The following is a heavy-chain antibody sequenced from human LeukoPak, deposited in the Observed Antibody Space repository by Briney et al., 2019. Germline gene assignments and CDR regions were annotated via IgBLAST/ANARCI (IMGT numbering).Heavy chain of an antibody. D-gene: IGHD3-10*01. CDR2: IDPSDSYT. V-gene: IGHV5-10-1*01. Sequence: GESLKISCKGSGYSFTSYWISWVRQMPGKGLEWMGRIDPSDSYTNYSPSFQGHVTISADKSISTAYLQWSSLKASDTAMYYCARHLLQSGSGSYSPFDYWGQGTLVTVSS. J-gene: IGHJ4*02. CDR1: GYSFTSYW. CDR3: ARHLLQSGSGSYSPFDY.